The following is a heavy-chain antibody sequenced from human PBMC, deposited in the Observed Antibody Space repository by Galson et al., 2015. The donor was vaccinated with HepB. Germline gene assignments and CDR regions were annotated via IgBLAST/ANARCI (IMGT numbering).Heavy chain of an antibody. J-gene: IGHJ5*02. CDR3: AKAHMVRGIGGWFDP. Sequence: SVKVSCKVFGYTLTKLFMHWVRQAPGKGLEWMGGFDPEDGETIYAQKFQGRVTMTEDTSTDTAYMELSSLRSEDTAVYYCAKAHMVRGIGGWFDPWGQGTLVTVSS. CDR1: GYTLTKLF. CDR2: FDPEDGET. D-gene: IGHD3-10*01. V-gene: IGHV1-24*01.